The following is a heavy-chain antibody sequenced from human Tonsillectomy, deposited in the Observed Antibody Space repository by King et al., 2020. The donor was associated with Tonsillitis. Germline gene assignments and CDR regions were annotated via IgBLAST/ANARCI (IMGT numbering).Heavy chain of an antibody. Sequence: VQLQESGPGLVRPSQTLSLICSVSGDSLTSGCYFWSWIPQHPDKGLEWIGSLYHSGLPYHTPSLRSRLFMSVCTSKNQFSLRLTSVTAADTSVYYCARNRDYGDYVDFWGQGTLVAVSS. CDR3: ARNRDYGDYVDF. CDR2: LYHSGLP. J-gene: IGHJ4*02. D-gene: IGHD4-17*01. V-gene: IGHV4-31*03. CDR1: GDSLTSGCYF.